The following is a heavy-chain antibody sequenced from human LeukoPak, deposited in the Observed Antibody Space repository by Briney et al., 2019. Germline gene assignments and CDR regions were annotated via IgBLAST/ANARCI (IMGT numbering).Heavy chain of an antibody. V-gene: IGHV4-39*01. CDR1: GGSISSSSYY. Sequence: SETLSLTCTVSGGSISSSSYYWGWIRPPPGKGLEWIGSIYYSGSTYYNPFLKSRVTISVDTSKNQYSLKLSSVTAADTAVYYCARQPIAAADIEGLDYWGQGTLVTVSS. D-gene: IGHD6-13*01. CDR3: ARQPIAAADIEGLDY. CDR2: IYYSGST. J-gene: IGHJ4*02.